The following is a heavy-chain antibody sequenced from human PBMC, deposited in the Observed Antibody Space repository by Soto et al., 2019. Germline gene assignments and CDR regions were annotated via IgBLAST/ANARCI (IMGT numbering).Heavy chain of an antibody. D-gene: IGHD3-10*01. V-gene: IGHV2-5*02. CDR3: AHRHGSSGSYYFDY. CDR1: GFSLSTSGVS. CDR2: IYWDGNK. Sequence: QITLKESGPTLVKPTQTLTLTCTFSGFSLSTSGVSVAWIRQPPGKALEWLALIYWDGNKRYSPSLESRLTITKDTSKNRVVLTMTYMDPVDTATYYCAHRHGSSGSYYFDYWGPGTLVTVSS. J-gene: IGHJ4*02.